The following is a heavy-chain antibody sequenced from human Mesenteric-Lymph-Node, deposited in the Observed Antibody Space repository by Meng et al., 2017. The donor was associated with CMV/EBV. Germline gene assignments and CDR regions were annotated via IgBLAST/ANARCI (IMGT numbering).Heavy chain of an antibody. CDR1: GWSFSGSC. CDR3: ARERDGGLRPFDY. V-gene: IGHV4-34*01. Sequence: SVCGWSFSGSCSTCVRQPPWMGLMCIGGITHSGTTNYSPALKSRVTISVDTSKNQCSLKLGSVTVADTAGDYRARERDGGLRPFDYWGQGTLVTVSS. D-gene: IGHD3-16*01. CDR2: ITHSGTT. J-gene: IGHJ4*02.